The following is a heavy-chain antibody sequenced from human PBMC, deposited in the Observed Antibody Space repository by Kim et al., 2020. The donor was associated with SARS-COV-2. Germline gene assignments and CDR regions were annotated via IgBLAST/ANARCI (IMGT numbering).Heavy chain of an antibody. V-gene: IGHV4-39*07. CDR3: ASDYYDSSGYHWGFDY. Sequence: SETLSLTCTVSGGSISSSSYYWGWIRQPPGKGLEWIGSIYYSGSTYYNPSLKSRVTISVDTSKNQFSLKLSSVTAADTAVYYCASDYYDSSGYHWGFDYWGQGTLVTVSS. CDR2: IYYSGST. D-gene: IGHD3-22*01. J-gene: IGHJ4*02. CDR1: GGSISSSSYY.